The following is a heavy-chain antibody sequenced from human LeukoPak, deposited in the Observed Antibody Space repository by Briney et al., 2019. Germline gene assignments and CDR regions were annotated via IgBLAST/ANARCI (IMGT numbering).Heavy chain of an antibody. V-gene: IGHV1-3*01. CDR1: GYTFTSYA. D-gene: IGHD3-10*01. Sequence: ASVNVSCKASGYTFTSYAMHWVRQAPGQRLEWMGWINAGNGNTKYSQKFQGRVTITRDTSASTAYMELSSLRSEDTAVYYCARDQSTMVRGPFYGMDVWGQGTTVTVSS. CDR3: ARDQSTMVRGPFYGMDV. CDR2: INAGNGNT. J-gene: IGHJ6*02.